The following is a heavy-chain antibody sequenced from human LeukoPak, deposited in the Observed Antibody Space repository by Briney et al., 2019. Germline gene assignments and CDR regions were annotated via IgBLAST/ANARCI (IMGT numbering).Heavy chain of an antibody. CDR1: GYTFTSYG. CDR3: ARDRFKDPRYDFWSPHAFDI. V-gene: IGHV1-69*05. Sequence: GASVKVSCKASGYTFTSYGISWVRQAPGQGLEWMGGIIPIFGTANYAQKFQGRVTITTDESTSTAYMELSSLRSEDTAVYYCARDRFKDPRYDFWSPHAFDIWGQGTMVTVSS. CDR2: IIPIFGTA. D-gene: IGHD3-3*01. J-gene: IGHJ3*02.